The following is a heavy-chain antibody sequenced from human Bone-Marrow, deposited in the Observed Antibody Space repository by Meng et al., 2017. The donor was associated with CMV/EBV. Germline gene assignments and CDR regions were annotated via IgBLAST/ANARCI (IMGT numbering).Heavy chain of an antibody. V-gene: IGHV3-7*01. CDR2: IKQDGSEK. D-gene: IGHD3-22*01. Sequence: LSLTCAASGFTFSSYWMSWVRQAPGKGLEWVANIKQDGSEKYYVDSVKGRFTISRDNAKNSLYLQMNSLRAEDTAVYYCARDPRPRYYYDSSPLWGQGTLFTISS. J-gene: IGHJ4*02. CDR3: ARDPRPRYYYDSSPL. CDR1: GFTFSSYW.